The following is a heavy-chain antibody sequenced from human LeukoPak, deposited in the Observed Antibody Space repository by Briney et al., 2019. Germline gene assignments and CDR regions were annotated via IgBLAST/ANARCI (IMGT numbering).Heavy chain of an antibody. Sequence: GGSLRLSCAASGFTFSTFAMSWVRQAPGKGLEWVSAISGSGGGTYYADSVKGRLTISRDNSKNTLYLQMNSLRAEDTAVYYCARGHSYGYGYWGQGTLVTVSS. V-gene: IGHV3-23*01. J-gene: IGHJ4*02. D-gene: IGHD5-18*01. CDR3: ARGHSYGYGY. CDR2: ISGSGGGT. CDR1: GFTFSTFA.